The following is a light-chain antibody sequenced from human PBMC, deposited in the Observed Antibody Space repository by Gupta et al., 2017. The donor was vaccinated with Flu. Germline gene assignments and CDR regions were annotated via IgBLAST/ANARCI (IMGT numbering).Light chain of an antibody. V-gene: IGLV2-11*01. CDR2: DVN. J-gene: IGLJ3*02. CDR1: SSDVGAYTY. Sequence: QSALTQPRPVSGSPGQSVTIPCTGTSSDVGAYTYVSWYQQHTGKAPKLILYDVNKRPSGVPDRFSASKSGKTASLNISGLQAEDEADYHCSSYAGSNTWVFGGGTKLTVL. CDR3: SSYAGSNTWV.